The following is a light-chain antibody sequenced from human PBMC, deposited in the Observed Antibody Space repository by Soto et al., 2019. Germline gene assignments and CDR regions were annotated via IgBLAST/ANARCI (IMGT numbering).Light chain of an antibody. CDR2: AAS. Sequence: DIQMTQSPSSLSASVGDGVTITCRASQSISSYVSWYQQKPGKAPKLLIYAASRLQSGVPSRFSGSGSGTDFTLTISNLQPDDFATYFCQQYNNYPRTFGQGTKVDIK. CDR1: QSISSY. CDR3: QQYNNYPRT. J-gene: IGKJ1*01. V-gene: IGKV1-39*01.